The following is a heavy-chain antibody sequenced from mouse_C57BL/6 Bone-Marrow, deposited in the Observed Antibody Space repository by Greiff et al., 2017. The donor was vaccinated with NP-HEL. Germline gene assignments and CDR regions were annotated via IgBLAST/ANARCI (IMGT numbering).Heavy chain of an antibody. Sequence: EVQLQQSGPVLVKPGASVKMSCKASGYTFTDYYMNWVKQSHGKSLEWIGVINPYNGGTSYNQKFKGKATLTVDKSSRTAYMELNSLTSEDSAVYYCARHYYGSNFDYWGQGTTLTVSS. CDR2: INPYNGGT. J-gene: IGHJ2*01. D-gene: IGHD1-1*01. CDR1: GYTFTDYY. CDR3: ARHYYGSNFDY. V-gene: IGHV1-19*01.